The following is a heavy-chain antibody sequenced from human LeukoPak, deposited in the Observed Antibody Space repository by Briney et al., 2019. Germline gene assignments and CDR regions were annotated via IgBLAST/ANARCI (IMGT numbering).Heavy chain of an antibody. CDR2: MNPNSGNT. D-gene: IGHD5-24*01. Sequence: ASVKVSCKASGYTFTSYDINWVRQATGQGLEWMGWMNPNSGNTGYAQKFQGRVTMTRNTSISTAYMELSSLRSEDTAVYYCARGQRWLQFMTNYYYGMDVWGQGTTVTVSS. CDR3: ARGQRWLQFMTNYYYGMDV. CDR1: GYTFTSYD. J-gene: IGHJ6*02. V-gene: IGHV1-8*01.